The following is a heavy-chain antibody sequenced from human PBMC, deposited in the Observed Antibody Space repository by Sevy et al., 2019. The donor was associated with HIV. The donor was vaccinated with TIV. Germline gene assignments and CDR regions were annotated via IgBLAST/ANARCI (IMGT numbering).Heavy chain of an antibody. J-gene: IGHJ6*03. CDR2: IWYDGSSE. Sequence: GGSLRLSCAASGFTFSSYGMHWVRQAPGKGLEWVSIIWYDGSSEYYTDSVKGRFTISRDNSKNTVYLQMNSLRVEDTAGYYCAKYGGAYYMDVWGKGTTVTVSS. CDR1: GFTFSSYG. V-gene: IGHV3-33*06. CDR3: AKYGGAYYMDV. D-gene: IGHD3-16*01.